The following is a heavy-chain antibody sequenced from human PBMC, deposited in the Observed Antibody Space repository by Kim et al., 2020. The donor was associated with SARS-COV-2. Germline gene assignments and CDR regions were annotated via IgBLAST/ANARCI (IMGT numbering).Heavy chain of an antibody. CDR3: ARVSSFFGVVRNFDY. CDR1: GVTISRGGYY. V-gene: IGHV4-31*03. CDR2: IYYSGRT. J-gene: IGHJ4*02. D-gene: IGHD3-3*01. Sequence: SETLYLTCTVSGVTISRGGYYWSWTRQHPGQGLEWIGYIYYSGRTYYNPSLKSRATISVDTSKNQFSLKLSSVTAADTAVYYCARVSSFFGVVRNFDYWCRGTLVTVSS.